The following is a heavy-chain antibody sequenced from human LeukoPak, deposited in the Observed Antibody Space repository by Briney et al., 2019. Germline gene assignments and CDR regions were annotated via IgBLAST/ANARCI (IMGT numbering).Heavy chain of an antibody. Sequence: SETLSLTCAVYGGSLSGYYWSWIRQPPGKGLEWIGEINHSGSTNYNPSLKSRVTISVDTSKNQLSLKLSSVTAADTAVFYCARRRSGGKGMDVWGKGTTVTVSS. D-gene: IGHD2-15*01. CDR3: ARRRSGGKGMDV. CDR2: INHSGST. CDR1: GGSLSGYY. V-gene: IGHV4-34*01. J-gene: IGHJ6*04.